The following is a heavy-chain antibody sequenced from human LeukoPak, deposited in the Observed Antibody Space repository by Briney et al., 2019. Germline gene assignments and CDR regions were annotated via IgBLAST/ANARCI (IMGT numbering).Heavy chain of an antibody. J-gene: IGHJ4*02. Sequence: PGGSLRLSCAASGFSFSDHSINWIRQVPGKGLEWLSYISSSSSTTYYADSVQGRFTISRDNSKNTLYLQMNSLRAEDTAVYYCAKLKGQQLVSDYFDYWGQGTLVTVSS. CDR1: GFSFSDHS. V-gene: IGHV3-48*01. D-gene: IGHD6-13*01. CDR3: AKLKGQQLVSDYFDY. CDR2: ISSSSSTT.